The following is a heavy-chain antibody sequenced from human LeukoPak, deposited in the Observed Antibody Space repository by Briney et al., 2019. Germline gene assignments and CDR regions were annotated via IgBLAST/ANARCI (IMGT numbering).Heavy chain of an antibody. J-gene: IGHJ2*01. Sequence: GGSLRLSCAASGFDFGDYGMHWVRQAPGKGLEWVSGLSWNSGDLDYVDSVKGRFTISRDNAKNSLYLQMNSLRTDDTAFYYCAKRGGSAWYFDVWGRGTLVTVSS. CDR1: GFDFGDYG. V-gene: IGHV3-9*01. CDR3: AKRGGSAWYFDV. CDR2: LSWNSGDL.